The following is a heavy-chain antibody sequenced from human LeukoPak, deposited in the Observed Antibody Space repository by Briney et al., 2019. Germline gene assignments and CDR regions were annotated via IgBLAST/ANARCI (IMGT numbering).Heavy chain of an antibody. J-gene: IGHJ4*02. CDR2: IYHSGST. Sequence: SEILSLTCTVSGYSISSGYYWGWIRQPPGQGLEWIGSIYHSGSTYYNPSLKSRVTISVDTSKNQFSLKLSSVTAADTAVYYCARSRRRVYYFDYWGQGTLVTVSS. D-gene: IGHD2-8*01. CDR1: GYSISSGYY. V-gene: IGHV4-38-2*02. CDR3: ARSRRRVYYFDY.